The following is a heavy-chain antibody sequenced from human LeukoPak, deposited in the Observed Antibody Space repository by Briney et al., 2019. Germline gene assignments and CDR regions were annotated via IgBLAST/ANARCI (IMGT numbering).Heavy chain of an antibody. CDR2: IYYSGST. Sequence: NPSETLSLTCTVSGGSISSSSYYWGWIRQPPGKGLEWIGSIYYSGSTYYHPSLKSRVTISVDTSKNQFSRKLSSGTAADTDVYYCASARIAAAGYYFDYWGQGTLVTVSS. CDR3: ASARIAAAGYYFDY. J-gene: IGHJ4*02. D-gene: IGHD6-13*01. CDR1: GGSISSSSYY. V-gene: IGHV4-39*07.